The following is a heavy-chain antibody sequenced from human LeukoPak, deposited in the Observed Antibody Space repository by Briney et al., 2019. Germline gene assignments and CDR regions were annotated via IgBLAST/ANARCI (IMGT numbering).Heavy chain of an antibody. V-gene: IGHV4-59*01. CDR2: IYYSGST. CDR1: GGSISSYY. Sequence: SETLSLTCTVSGGSISSYYWSWIRQPPGKGLEWIGYIYYSGSTNYNPSLKSRVTISVDTSKNQFSLKLSSVTAADTAVYYCARRADWFDPWGQGTLVTVSS. CDR3: ARRADWFDP. J-gene: IGHJ5*02.